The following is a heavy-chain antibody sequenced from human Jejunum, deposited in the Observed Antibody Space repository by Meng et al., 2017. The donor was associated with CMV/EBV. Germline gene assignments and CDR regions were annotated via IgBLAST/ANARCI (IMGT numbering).Heavy chain of an antibody. CDR1: VYTFTSYA. J-gene: IGHJ4*02. V-gene: IGHV7-4-1*02. D-gene: IGHD5-24*01. CDR3: ARDSPLDGYSLLDY. Sequence: VQLMHSVSELYPPGASVKVSCRPSVYTFTSYATNGVRQAPGQGPDWMGWIDPNPGNPTYDQGFTGRFVFSLDTSVSTAYLQINSLRADDTAVYYCARDSPLDGYSLLDYWGQGTLVTVSS. CDR2: IDPNPGNP.